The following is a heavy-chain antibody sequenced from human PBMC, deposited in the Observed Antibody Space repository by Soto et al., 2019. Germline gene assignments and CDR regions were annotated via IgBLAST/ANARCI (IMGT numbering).Heavy chain of an antibody. CDR1: GGSFSGYY. CDR2: INHSGST. CDR3: ARRQLGPYGAWSPYNWFDP. D-gene: IGHD4-17*01. J-gene: IGHJ5*02. Sequence: QVQLQQWGAGLLKPSETLSLTCAVYGGSFSGYYWSWIRQPPGKGLEWIGEINHSGSTNYNPSLKSRVTISVGTSKNQFSLKVGSVTAADTAVYYCARRQLGPYGAWSPYNWFDPWGQGTLVTVSS. V-gene: IGHV4-34*01.